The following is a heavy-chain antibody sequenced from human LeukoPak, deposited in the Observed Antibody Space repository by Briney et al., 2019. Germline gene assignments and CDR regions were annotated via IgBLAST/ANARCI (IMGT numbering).Heavy chain of an antibody. CDR2: MYYRGST. CDR1: GGSFSSGNYY. J-gene: IGHJ4*02. V-gene: IGHV4-31*03. Sequence: SETLSLTCTVSGGSFSSGNYYWSWIRQHPGKGLEWIGYMYYRGSTYYNPSLKSRVTISVDTSKNQFSLKLSSVTAADTAVYYCARSYGYGTNFDYWGQGTLVTVSS. D-gene: IGHD5-18*01. CDR3: ARSYGYGTNFDY.